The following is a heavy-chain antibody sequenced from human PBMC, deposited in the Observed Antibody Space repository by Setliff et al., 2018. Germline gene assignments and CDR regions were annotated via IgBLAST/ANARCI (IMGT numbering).Heavy chain of an antibody. CDR2: MNPNSGNT. CDR1: GYTFTSYD. D-gene: IGHD3-3*01. J-gene: IGHJ5*01. CDR3: ARDARDFWSGYSSHEGFDS. Sequence: ASVKVSCKASGYTFTSYDINWVRQGTGQGLEWMGWMNPNSGNTGYAQKFQGRVTMTRDTSTSTVDMEMSSLRSDDTAVYYWARDARDFWSGYSSHEGFDSWGQGTLVTVSS. V-gene: IGHV1-8*02.